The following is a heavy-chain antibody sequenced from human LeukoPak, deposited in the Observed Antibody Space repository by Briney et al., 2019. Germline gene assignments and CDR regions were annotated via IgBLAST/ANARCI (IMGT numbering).Heavy chain of an antibody. D-gene: IGHD3-3*01. J-gene: IGHJ4*02. CDR3: ARVNDFWSGYYIFDY. CDR1: AFTFSSYG. Sequence: GGSLRLSCVAYAFTFSSYGMHWVRQAPGEWLEWGAVIWYDGSNKYYADSVKGRFTISRDNSKNTLYLQMNSLRAEDTAVYYCARVNDFWSGYYIFDYWAQGTLVTVSS. CDR2: IWYDGSNK. V-gene: IGHV3-33*01.